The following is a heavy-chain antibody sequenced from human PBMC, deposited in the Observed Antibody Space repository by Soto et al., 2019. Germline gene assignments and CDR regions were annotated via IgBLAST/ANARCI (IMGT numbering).Heavy chain of an antibody. CDR2: ISGSGGST. J-gene: IGHJ4*02. Sequence: SLRLSCAASGFTFSSYAMSWVRQAPGKGLEWVSAISGSGGSTFYSDSVKGRFTISRDNSKNILYMQMNSLRAEDTAVYYCARELAMVTVDYWGQGTLVTVPS. CDR3: ARELAMVTVDY. V-gene: IGHV3-23*01. D-gene: IGHD5-18*01. CDR1: GFTFSSYA.